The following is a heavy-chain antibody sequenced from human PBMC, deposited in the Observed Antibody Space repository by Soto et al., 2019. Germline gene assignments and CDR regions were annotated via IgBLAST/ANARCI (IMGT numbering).Heavy chain of an antibody. D-gene: IGHD1-26*01. Sequence: QVQLVQSGAEVKKPGASVKVSCKVSGYTLTELSMHWVRQAPGKGLEWMGGFDPEDGETIYAQKFQGGVTMTEDTSTDTAYMELSSLGSEDTAVYYCATLVVGATTRWSELQEGHYYYYGMDVWGQGTTVTVSS. CDR3: ATLVVGATTRWSELQEGHYYYYGMDV. CDR1: GYTLTELS. V-gene: IGHV1-24*01. J-gene: IGHJ6*02. CDR2: FDPEDGET.